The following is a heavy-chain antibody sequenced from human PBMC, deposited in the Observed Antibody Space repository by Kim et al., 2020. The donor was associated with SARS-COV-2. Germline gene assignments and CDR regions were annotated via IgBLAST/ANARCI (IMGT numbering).Heavy chain of an antibody. CDR3: GRGDFYAMDV. CDR2: INGDGSST. V-gene: IGHV3-74*01. J-gene: IGHJ6*02. CDR1: EFTLSNYW. Sequence: GGSLRLSCVGSEFTLSNYWMHWVRQAPGKGLVWVSRINGDGSSTRYADSVKGRFTISRDNAKNTLYLQMNSLRAEDTAVYYCGRGDFYAMDVWGQGTTVTLSS.